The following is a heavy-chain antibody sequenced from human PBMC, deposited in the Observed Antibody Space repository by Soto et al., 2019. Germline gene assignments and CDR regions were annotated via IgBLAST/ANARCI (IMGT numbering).Heavy chain of an antibody. J-gene: IGHJ4*02. D-gene: IGHD5-18*01. V-gene: IGHV4-59*08. CDR2: IYYSGST. Sequence: QVQLQESGPGLVKPSETLSLTCTVSGGSISSYYWSWIRQPPGKGLEWIGYIYYSGSTTYNPSLKSRVTRSVDTSKNQFSLKLSSVTAADTAVDYCARHYGYGYARDWGQGTLVTVSS. CDR3: ARHYGYGYARD. CDR1: GGSISSYY.